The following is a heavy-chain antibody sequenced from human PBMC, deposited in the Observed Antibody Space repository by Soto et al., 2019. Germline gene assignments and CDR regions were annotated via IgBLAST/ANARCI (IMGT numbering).Heavy chain of an antibody. CDR3: ARAGTYYDSSGLPFDY. Sequence: SETLSLTCTVSGGSISSGGYYWSWIRQHPGKGLEWIGYIYYSGSTYYNPSLKSRVTISVDTSKNKFSLKLSSVTAADTAVYYCARAGTYYDSSGLPFDYWGQGTLVTVSS. CDR1: GGSISSGGYY. J-gene: IGHJ4*02. CDR2: IYYSGST. V-gene: IGHV4-31*03. D-gene: IGHD3-22*01.